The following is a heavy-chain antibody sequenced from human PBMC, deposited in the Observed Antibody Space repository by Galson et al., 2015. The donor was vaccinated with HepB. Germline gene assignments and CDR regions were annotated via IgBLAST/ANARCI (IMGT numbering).Heavy chain of an antibody. Sequence: SCKASGYTFAGYYMHWVRQAPGQGLEWMGWINPNGGTKYAQKFQGRVTMTRDTSISTAYMELSRLRSDDTAVYYCAREKIVGDSFDPWGQGTLVTVSS. CDR3: AREKIVGDSFDP. V-gene: IGHV1-2*02. CDR2: INPNGGT. J-gene: IGHJ5*02. D-gene: IGHD1-26*01. CDR1: GYTFAGYY.